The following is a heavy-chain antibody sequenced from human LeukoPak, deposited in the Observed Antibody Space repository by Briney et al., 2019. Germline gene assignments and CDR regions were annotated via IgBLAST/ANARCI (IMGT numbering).Heavy chain of an antibody. CDR1: GYTFTSYA. V-gene: IGHV1-3*01. CDR3: ARVAYDFWSGYYPY. CDR2: INAGNGNT. Sequence: ASVKVSCKASGYTFTSYAMHWVRQAPGQRLEWMGWINAGNGNTKYSQKFQGRVTITRDTSANTAYMELSSLRSKDTAVYYCARVAYDFWSGYYPYWGQGTLVTVSS. D-gene: IGHD3-3*01. J-gene: IGHJ4*02.